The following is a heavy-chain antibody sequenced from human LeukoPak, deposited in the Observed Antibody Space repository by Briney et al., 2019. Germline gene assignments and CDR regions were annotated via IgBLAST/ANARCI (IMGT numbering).Heavy chain of an antibody. CDR3: AKGSYYDSSGSFYFDY. J-gene: IGHJ4*02. CDR2: VSGSGGST. CDR1: GFTFISYA. V-gene: IGHV3-23*01. Sequence: PGGSLRLSCAASGFTFISYAMSWVRQAPGKGLEWVSAVSGSGGSTYYADSVKGRFTISRDNSKNTLYVQVNSLGTEDTAAYYCAKGSYYDSSGSFYFDYRGQGTLVTVSS. D-gene: IGHD3-22*01.